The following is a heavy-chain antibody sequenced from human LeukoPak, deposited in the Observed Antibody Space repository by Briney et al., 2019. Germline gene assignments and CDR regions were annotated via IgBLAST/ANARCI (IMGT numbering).Heavy chain of an antibody. D-gene: IGHD5-24*01. CDR2: IYRGDGT. CDR3: ARDIGGTVEVATMNY. V-gene: IGHV3-66*01. CDR1: GFTGSSHY. Sequence: GGSLRLSCVASGFTGSSHYMSWVRQAPGKGLEWVSVIYRGDGTYYADSVKGRFTTSRDNSRNTVYLQMNSLRAEDTAVYYCARDIGGTVEVATMNYWGRGTLVTVSS. J-gene: IGHJ4*02.